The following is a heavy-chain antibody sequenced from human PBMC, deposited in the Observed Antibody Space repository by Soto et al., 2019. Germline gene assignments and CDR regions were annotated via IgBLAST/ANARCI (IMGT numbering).Heavy chain of an antibody. D-gene: IGHD3-10*01. CDR1: GGSISSYY. CDR2: IYTSGST. J-gene: IGHJ4*02. CDR3: ARDLKFGQADY. V-gene: IGHV4-4*07. Sequence: SETLSLTCTISGGSISSYYWTWIRQPSGKGLEWIGRIYTSGSTNYNPSLKSRVTLSVDTSKNQFSLKLISVTAADTAVYYCARDLKFGQADYWGQGSQVTVSS.